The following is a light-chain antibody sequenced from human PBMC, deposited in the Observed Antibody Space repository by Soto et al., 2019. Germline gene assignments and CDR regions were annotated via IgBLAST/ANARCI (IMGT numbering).Light chain of an antibody. CDR3: QQSHSYPLT. CDR1: QDIKNY. V-gene: IGKV1-16*02. J-gene: IGKJ4*01. Sequence: DIPMTQSPSSLSASVGDTVTITCRASQDIKNYLACFQQKPGQAPKSLIFAASSLQSGVPSKFIGAGSVTDFALNISSLQDEDVATYFCQQSHSYPLTFGGGTKVEIK. CDR2: AAS.